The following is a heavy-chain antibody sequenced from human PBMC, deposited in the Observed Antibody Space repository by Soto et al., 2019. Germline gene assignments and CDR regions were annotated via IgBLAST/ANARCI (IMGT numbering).Heavy chain of an antibody. V-gene: IGHV1-18*01. Sequence: QVQLVQSEPEVKKPGASVKVSCKTSGYTFTSFGISWVRQAPGQGLEWMGWITTDKGKTNYAQKFQGRVTMTTDTSTSTAYMELRSLRSDDTAVYYCATGSPAFDYWGQGTLVTVSS. CDR2: ITTDKGKT. J-gene: IGHJ4*02. CDR3: ATGSPAFDY. CDR1: GYTFTSFG. D-gene: IGHD3-10*01.